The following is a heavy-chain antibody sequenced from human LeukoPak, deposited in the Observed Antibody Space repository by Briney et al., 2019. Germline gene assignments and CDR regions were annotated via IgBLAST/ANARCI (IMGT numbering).Heavy chain of an antibody. Sequence: GGSLRLSCAASGFTFSNAWMNWVRQAPGKGLEWVGRIKSKTDGGTTDYAAPVKGRFTISRDDSRNTLYLQMNSLKTEDTAVYYCNIVVVTYRYYYGMDVWGQGTTVTVSS. CDR1: GFTFSNAW. CDR3: NIVVVTYRYYYGMDV. J-gene: IGHJ6*02. V-gene: IGHV3-15*07. D-gene: IGHD2-21*02. CDR2: IKSKTDGGTT.